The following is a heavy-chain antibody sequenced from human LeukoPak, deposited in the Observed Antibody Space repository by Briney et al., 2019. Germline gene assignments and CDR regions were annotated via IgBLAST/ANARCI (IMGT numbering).Heavy chain of an antibody. J-gene: IGHJ6*04. CDR2: IDPSDSYT. CDR1: GYSFTSYW. V-gene: IGHV5-10-1*01. D-gene: IGHD3-3*01. Sequence: PGESLKIPCKGSGYSFTSYWISWVRQIPGKGLEWMGRIDPSDSYTNYSPSFQGHVTISADKSISTTYLQWSRLKASDTAMYYCARSFNYDVYGMDVWGKGTTVTVSS. CDR3: ARSFNYDVYGMDV.